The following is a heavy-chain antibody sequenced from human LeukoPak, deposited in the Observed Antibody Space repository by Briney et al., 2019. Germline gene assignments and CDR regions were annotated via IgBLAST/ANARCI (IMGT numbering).Heavy chain of an antibody. J-gene: IGHJ4*02. D-gene: IGHD3-22*01. V-gene: IGHV4-59*08. CDR2: ISYSGRT. Sequence: SETLSLTCTVSGDSVSSYYWSWIRQPPGKGLEWIGYISYSGRTNYNPSLKSRVTISVDTSKNQFSLKLSSVTAADTAVYYCARGRVKSYYDSSGYYYVYWGQGTLVTVSS. CDR3: ARGRVKSYYDSSGYYYVY. CDR1: GDSVSSYY.